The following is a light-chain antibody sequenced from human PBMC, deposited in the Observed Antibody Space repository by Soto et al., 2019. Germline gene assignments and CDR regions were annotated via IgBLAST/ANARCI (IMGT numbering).Light chain of an antibody. Sequence: SVLTQPPSASGAPGQRVTISCSGSSSNIGSNYVYWYQQLPGTAPKLLIYRNNQRPSGVPDRFSGSKSGTSASLAISGLRSEDEADYYCAAWVDSLSGPVCGGGAKLTVL. V-gene: IGLV1-47*01. CDR3: AAWVDSLSGPV. CDR2: RNN. J-gene: IGLJ2*01. CDR1: SSNIGSNY.